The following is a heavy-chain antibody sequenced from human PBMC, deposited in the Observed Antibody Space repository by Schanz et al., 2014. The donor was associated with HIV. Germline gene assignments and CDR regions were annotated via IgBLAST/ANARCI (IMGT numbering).Heavy chain of an antibody. V-gene: IGHV3-74*01. Sequence: EVQLVESGGGFVRPGGSLTLSCVASGFKFSDSWMHWVRQVPGKGPVWVARIKYNGSTKEYAASVKGRFTISRDNAKNLVYLQMNNLRGDDTAVYHCVRDQSLWGSGYTYFDHWGQGTQVTVSS. CDR2: IKYNGSTK. CDR3: VRDQSLWGSGYTYFDH. CDR1: GFKFSDSW. D-gene: IGHD5-12*01. J-gene: IGHJ4*02.